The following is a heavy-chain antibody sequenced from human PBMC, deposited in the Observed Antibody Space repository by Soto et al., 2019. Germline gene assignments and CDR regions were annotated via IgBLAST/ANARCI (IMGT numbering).Heavy chain of an antibody. CDR2: INAGNGNT. CDR3: ASSAVLPFGGLIGPFDY. CDR1: GYTFTTYA. D-gene: IGHD3-16*02. V-gene: IGHV1-3*01. J-gene: IGHJ4*02. Sequence: GASVKVSCKASGYTFTTYAMHWVRQAPGQRLEWMGWINAGNGNTKYSQKFQGRVTITRDTSASTAYMELSSLRSEDTAVYYCASSAVLPFGGLIGPFDYWCQRTLVTVSS.